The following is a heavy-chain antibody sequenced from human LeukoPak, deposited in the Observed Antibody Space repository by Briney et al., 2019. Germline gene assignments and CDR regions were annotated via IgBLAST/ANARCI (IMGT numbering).Heavy chain of an antibody. CDR1: GGSISSSSYY. CDR3: ARHISSLRVVPVTLNFDY. D-gene: IGHD2-15*01. J-gene: IGHJ4*02. V-gene: IGHV4-39*01. Sequence: PSETLSLTCTVSGGSISSSSYYWGWIRQPPGKGLEWIGSIYYSGSTYYNPSLKSRVTISVDTSKNQFSLKLSSVTAADTAVYYCARHISSLRVVPVTLNFDYWGQGTLVTVSS. CDR2: IYYSGST.